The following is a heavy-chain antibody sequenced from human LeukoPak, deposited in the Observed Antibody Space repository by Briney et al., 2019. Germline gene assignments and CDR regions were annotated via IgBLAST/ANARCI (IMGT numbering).Heavy chain of an antibody. CDR2: INHSGST. CDR1: GGSFSGYY. CDR3: ARGIDTYCSGGSCYYRAFDI. J-gene: IGHJ3*02. D-gene: IGHD2-15*01. Sequence: PSETLSLTCAVYGGSFSGYYWSWIRQPPGKGLEWIGEINHSGSTNYNPSLKSRVTISVDTSKNQFSLKLSSVTAADTAVYYCARGIDTYCSGGSCYYRAFDIWGQGTMVTVSS. V-gene: IGHV4-34*01.